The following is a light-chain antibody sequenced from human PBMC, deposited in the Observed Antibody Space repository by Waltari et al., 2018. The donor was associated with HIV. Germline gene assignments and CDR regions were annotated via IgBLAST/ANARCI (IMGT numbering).Light chain of an antibody. CDR2: YNN. Sequence: QSVLTQPPSASGTPGQRVTLFCSGSSSDIGRSTVHWYQQLPGTAPKLLIYYNNQRPSGVPDRFSASKSGTSASLAISGLQSEDEADYYCASWNDGLNGPVFGGGTKLTVL. CDR1: SSDIGRST. CDR3: ASWNDGLNGPV. J-gene: IGLJ2*01. V-gene: IGLV1-44*01.